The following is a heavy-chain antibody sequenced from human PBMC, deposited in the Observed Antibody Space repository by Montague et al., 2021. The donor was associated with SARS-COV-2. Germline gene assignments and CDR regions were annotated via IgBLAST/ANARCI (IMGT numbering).Heavy chain of an antibody. CDR1: GGSFSGYY. V-gene: IGHV4-34*01. CDR2: INQSGRT. Sequence: SETLSLTCAVYGGSFSGYYWSWIRQPPEKGLEWIGEINQSGRTNNNPSLKSRVIISVDTSKNQFSLKLSSVTAADTAAYYCATLPSSITIFGVVQGYYFDDWVQGTLVTVSS. D-gene: IGHD3-3*01. CDR3: ATLPSSITIFGVVQGYYFDD. J-gene: IGHJ4*02.